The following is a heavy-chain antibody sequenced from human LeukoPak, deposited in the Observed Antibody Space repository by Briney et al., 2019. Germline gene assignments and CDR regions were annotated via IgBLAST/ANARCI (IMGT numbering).Heavy chain of an antibody. J-gene: IGHJ4*02. Sequence: PGRSLRLSCAASGFTFSSYSMNWVRQAPGKGLEWVSSISSSSSYIYYADSVKGRFTISRDNAKNSLYLQMNSLRAEDTAVYYCARQTPDYGGSHFDYWGQGTLVTVSS. CDR3: ARQTPDYGGSHFDY. D-gene: IGHD4-23*01. CDR2: ISSSSSYI. V-gene: IGHV3-21*01. CDR1: GFTFSSYS.